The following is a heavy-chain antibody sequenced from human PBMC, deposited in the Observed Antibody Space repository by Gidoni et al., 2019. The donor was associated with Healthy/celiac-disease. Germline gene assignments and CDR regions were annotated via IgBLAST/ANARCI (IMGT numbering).Heavy chain of an antibody. D-gene: IGHD3-3*01. J-gene: IGHJ6*02. CDR1: GGTFSSYA. V-gene: IGHV1-69*01. CDR2: IIPIFGTA. Sequence: QVQLVQSGAEVKKPGSSVKVSCKASGGTFSSYAISWVRQAPGQGLEWMGGIIPIFGTANYAQKFQGRVTITADESTSTAYMELSSLRSEDTAGYYCAKGGVAAPYYYYYYGMDVWGQGTTFTVSS. CDR3: AKGGVAAPYYYYYYGMDV.